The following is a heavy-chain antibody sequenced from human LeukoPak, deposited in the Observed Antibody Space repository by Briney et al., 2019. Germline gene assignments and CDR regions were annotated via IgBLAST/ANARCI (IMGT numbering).Heavy chain of an antibody. CDR3: VRGITMFQH. CDR2: ISLNGGST. Sequence: GRSLRLSCAASGFTFEDYGMSWVRQVPGKGLEWVSDISLNGGSTGYADSVKGRFTISRDNVKNSLYLQMNSLRAEDTAFYYCVRGITMFQHWGQGTLVTVSS. V-gene: IGHV3-20*04. CDR1: GFTFEDYG. J-gene: IGHJ1*01. D-gene: IGHD3-10*01.